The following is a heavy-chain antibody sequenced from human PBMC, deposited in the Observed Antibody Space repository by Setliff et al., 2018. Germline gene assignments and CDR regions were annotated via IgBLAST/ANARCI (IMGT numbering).Heavy chain of an antibody. V-gene: IGHV1-18*01. Sequence: GASVKVSCKASGYTFTDFGINWVRQAPGQGLEWMGWISPYTGNTYSAQRFLDRVTMTTDTSATTAYMELKNLRSDDTAVYYCARINFYVSSGYYYAPDFWGQGTLVTVSS. CDR3: ARINFYVSSGYYYAPDF. CDR1: GYTFTDFG. D-gene: IGHD3-22*01. J-gene: IGHJ4*02. CDR2: ISPYTGNT.